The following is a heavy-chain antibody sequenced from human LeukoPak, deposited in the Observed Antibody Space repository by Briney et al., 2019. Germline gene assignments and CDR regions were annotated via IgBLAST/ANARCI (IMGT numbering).Heavy chain of an antibody. Sequence: RASVKVSCKASGYTFTSYYMHWVRQAPGQGLEWMGIINPSGGSTSYAQKFQGRVTMTRDTSTSTVYMELSSLRSEDTAVYYCARDMGNYCSGGSCYSVSPPDYWGQGTLVTVSS. CDR2: INPSGGST. CDR3: ARDMGNYCSGGSCYSVSPPDY. J-gene: IGHJ4*02. D-gene: IGHD2-15*01. CDR1: GYTFTSYY. V-gene: IGHV1-46*01.